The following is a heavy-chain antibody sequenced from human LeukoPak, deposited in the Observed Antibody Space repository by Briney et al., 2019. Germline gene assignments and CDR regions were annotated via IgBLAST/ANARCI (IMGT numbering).Heavy chain of an antibody. Sequence: ASVTVSCKASGYTFTGYYMHWVRQAPGQGLEWMGWINPNSGGTNYAQKFQGRVTMTRDTSITTAYMELSRLRSDDTAVYYCARDRSTVTTPYFDYWGQGTLVTVSS. V-gene: IGHV1-2*02. D-gene: IGHD4-11*01. CDR3: ARDRSTVTTPYFDY. J-gene: IGHJ4*02. CDR1: GYTFTGYY. CDR2: INPNSGGT.